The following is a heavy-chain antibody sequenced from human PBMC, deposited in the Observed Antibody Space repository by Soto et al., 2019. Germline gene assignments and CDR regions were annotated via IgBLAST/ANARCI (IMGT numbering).Heavy chain of an antibody. J-gene: IGHJ6*02. V-gene: IGHV5-51*01. CDR2: IYPGDSDT. D-gene: IGHD3-10*01. Sequence: GESLKISCKGSGYSFTSYWIGWVRQMPGKGLEWMGIIYPGDSDTRYSPSFQGQVTISADKSISTAYLQWSSLKASDTAMYYCARGSGQSITMVRGDYNYYYGMDVWGQGTTVTVSS. CDR3: ARGSGQSITMVRGDYNYYYGMDV. CDR1: GYSFTSYW.